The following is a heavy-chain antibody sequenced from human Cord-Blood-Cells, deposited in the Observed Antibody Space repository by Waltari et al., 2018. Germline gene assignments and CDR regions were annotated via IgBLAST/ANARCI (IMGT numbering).Heavy chain of an antibody. D-gene: IGHD2-21*01. V-gene: IGHV5-51*01. CDR1: GYSFTSSW. Sequence: EVQLVQSGAEVKKPGESLKISCKGSGYSFTSSWIGWVRQMPGKGLEWMGIIYPGDCDTRYSPSVQGQVTISADKSISTAYLQWSSLKASDTAMYYCARLLTGLGELWAFDIWGQGTMVTVSS. CDR2: IYPGDCDT. J-gene: IGHJ3*02. CDR3: ARLLTGLGELWAFDI.